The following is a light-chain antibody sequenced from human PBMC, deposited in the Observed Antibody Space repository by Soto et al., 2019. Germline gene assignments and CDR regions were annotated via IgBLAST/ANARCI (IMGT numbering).Light chain of an antibody. CDR1: QSVSSSY. Sequence: EIVLTQSPCTLSLSPGERATLSCRASQSVSSSYLAWYQQKPGQAPRLLIYGASSRATGIPDRFSGSGSGTDFTLTISRLEPEDFAVYYCQEYDGAPITFGLGTRLEI. J-gene: IGKJ5*01. V-gene: IGKV3-20*01. CDR3: QEYDGAPIT. CDR2: GAS.